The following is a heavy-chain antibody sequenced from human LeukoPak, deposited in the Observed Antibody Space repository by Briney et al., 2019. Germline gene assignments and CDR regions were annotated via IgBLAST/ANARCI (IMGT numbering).Heavy chain of an antibody. D-gene: IGHD3-9*01. CDR1: GGSISSSSYY. CDR2: IYYSGST. V-gene: IGHV4-39*07. J-gene: IGHJ2*01. Sequence: SETLSLTCTVSGGSISSSSYYWGWIRQPPGKGPEWIGSIYYSGSTYYNPSLKSRVTISVDTSKNQFSLKLSSVTAADTAVYYCARQYSDILTGYHRGELYWYCDLWGRGTLVTVSS. CDR3: ARQYSDILTGYHRGELYWYCDL.